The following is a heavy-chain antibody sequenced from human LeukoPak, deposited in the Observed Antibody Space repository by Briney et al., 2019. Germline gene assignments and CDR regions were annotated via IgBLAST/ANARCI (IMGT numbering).Heavy chain of an antibody. CDR3: ASIGGSWSFDY. CDR1: GGTFSSYA. Sequence: GASVKVSCTASGGTFSSYAISWVRQAPGQGLEWMGGIIPIFGTANYAQKFQGRVTITADESTSTAYMELSSLRSEDTAVYYCASIGGSWSFDYWGQGTLVTVSS. D-gene: IGHD6-13*01. V-gene: IGHV1-69*13. CDR2: IIPIFGTA. J-gene: IGHJ4*02.